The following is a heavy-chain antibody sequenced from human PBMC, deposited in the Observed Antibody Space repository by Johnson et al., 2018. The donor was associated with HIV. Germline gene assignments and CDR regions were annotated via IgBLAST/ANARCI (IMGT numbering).Heavy chain of an antibody. Sequence: QVQLVESGGGVVQPGRSLRLSCAASGFTFSSYAMHWVRQAPGKGLEWVAVISYDGSNKYYADSVKGRFTISRDNSKNTLYLQMNSLRAEDTAVYYCASERPAYSSSSSHAFDIWGQGTMVTVSS. D-gene: IGHD6-6*01. V-gene: IGHV3-30*04. J-gene: IGHJ3*02. CDR3: ASERPAYSSSSSHAFDI. CDR1: GFTFSSYA. CDR2: ISYDGSNK.